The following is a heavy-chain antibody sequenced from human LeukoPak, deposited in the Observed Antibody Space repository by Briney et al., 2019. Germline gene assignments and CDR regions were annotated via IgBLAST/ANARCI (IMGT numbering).Heavy chain of an antibody. Sequence: SETLSLTCTVSGGSISSYYWSWIRQPPGKGLEWIGYIYYSGSTNYNPSLKSRVTISVDTSKSQFSLKLSSVTAADTAVYYCASHNRDGYNSGFDYWGQGTLVTVSS. D-gene: IGHD5-24*01. V-gene: IGHV4-59*01. J-gene: IGHJ4*02. CDR3: ASHNRDGYNSGFDY. CDR2: IYYSGST. CDR1: GGSISSYY.